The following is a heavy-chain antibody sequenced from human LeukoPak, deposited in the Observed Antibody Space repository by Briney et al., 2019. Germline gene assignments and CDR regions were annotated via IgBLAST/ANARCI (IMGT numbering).Heavy chain of an antibody. J-gene: IGHJ3*02. V-gene: IGHV3-30*02. Sequence: GGSLRLSCAASGFTFSSYGMHWVRQAPGKGLEWVAFIRYDGSNKYYADSVKGRFTISRDNSKNTLYLQMNSLRAEDTAVYYCAKDRMVPRGAFDIWGQGTMVTVSS. CDR3: AKDRMVPRGAFDI. D-gene: IGHD2-8*01. CDR1: GFTFSSYG. CDR2: IRYDGSNK.